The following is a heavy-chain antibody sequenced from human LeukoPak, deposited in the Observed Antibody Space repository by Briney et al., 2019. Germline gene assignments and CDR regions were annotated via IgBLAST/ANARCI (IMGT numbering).Heavy chain of an antibody. V-gene: IGHV3-7*01. CDR3: ARVKDPIFGVLFF. CDR2: IKQDGSEK. CDR1: GFTFSSYW. J-gene: IGHJ4*02. D-gene: IGHD3-3*01. Sequence: QSGGSLRLSCAASGFTFSSYWMSGVRQAPGKGLEWVANIKQDGSEKYYVDSVKGRFTISRDNAKNSLYLQMNSLRAEDTAVYYCARVKDPIFGVLFFGGQGTLVTVSS.